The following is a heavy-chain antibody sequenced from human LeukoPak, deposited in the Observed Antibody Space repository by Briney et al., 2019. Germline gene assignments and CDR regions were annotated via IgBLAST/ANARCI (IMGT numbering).Heavy chain of an antibody. V-gene: IGHV4-59*12. CDR2: IYYSGTT. CDR3: ARDVRVQQWFGELIKTKTYYFDY. D-gene: IGHD3-10*01. Sequence: PSETLSLTCTVSGGSISNYYWNWIRQTPGKGLELIGYIYYSGTTNYNPSLKSRVTMSVDTSKNQFSLKLSSVSAADTAVYYCARDVRVQQWFGELIKTKTYYFDYWGQGALVTVSS. J-gene: IGHJ4*02. CDR1: GGSISNYY.